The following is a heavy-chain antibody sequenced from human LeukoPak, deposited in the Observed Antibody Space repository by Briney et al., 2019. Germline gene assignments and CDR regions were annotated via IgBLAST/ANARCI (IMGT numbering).Heavy chain of an antibody. D-gene: IGHD6-13*01. CDR3: AKVRIHSSSWYGAFDI. CDR2: IYASENT. J-gene: IGHJ3*02. Sequence: GVSLRLSCAASGFTFSSNCMNWVRQAPGKGLEWVSVIYASENTFYADSVKGRFSISRDNSKNTLYLQMNSLRAEDTAVYYCAKVRIHSSSWYGAFDIWGQGTMVTVSS. V-gene: IGHV3-53*01. CDR1: GFTFSSNC.